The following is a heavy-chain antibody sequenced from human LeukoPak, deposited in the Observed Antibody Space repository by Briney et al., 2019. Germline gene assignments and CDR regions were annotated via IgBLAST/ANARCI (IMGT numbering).Heavy chain of an antibody. V-gene: IGHV3-7*02. CDR3: ARLMGERALFVY. CDR2: IKQDGNEK. J-gene: IGHJ4*02. CDR1: GFTLSSWW. D-gene: IGHD1-26*01. Sequence: GGSLRLSCAASGFTLSSWWMTWVRQAPGKGLEWVANIKQDGNEKYYVDSVKGRFSISRDNAKNSVYLQMNSLRAEDTAVYYCARLMGERALFVYWVQGVLVTVSS.